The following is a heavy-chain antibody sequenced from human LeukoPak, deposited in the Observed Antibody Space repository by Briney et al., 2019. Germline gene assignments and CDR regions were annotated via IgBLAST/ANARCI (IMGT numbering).Heavy chain of an antibody. J-gene: IGHJ4*02. CDR2: IYYSGST. D-gene: IGHD2-2*01. Sequence: SETLSLTCTVSGGSISSCYSSWIRQPPGKGLEWIGYIYYSGSTNYNPSLKSRVTISVDTSKNQFSLKLSSVTAADTAVYYCARVQIVVVPAALDYWGQGTLVTVSS. CDR1: GGSISSCY. V-gene: IGHV4-59*08. CDR3: ARVQIVVVPAALDY.